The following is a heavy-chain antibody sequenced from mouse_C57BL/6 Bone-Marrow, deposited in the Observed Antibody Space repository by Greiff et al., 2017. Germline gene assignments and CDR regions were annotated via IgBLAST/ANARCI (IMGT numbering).Heavy chain of an antibody. CDR2: IDPENGDT. CDR3: TTVPPYYGSSYETY. D-gene: IGHD1-1*01. V-gene: IGHV14-4*01. CDR1: GFNIKDDY. Sequence: VQLQQSGAELVRPGASVKLSCTASGFNIKDDYMHWVKQRPEQGLEWIGWIDPENGDTEYASKFQGKATITADTSSNTAYLQLSSLTSEDTAVYYCTTVPPYYGSSYETYWGQGTLLTVSA. J-gene: IGHJ3*01.